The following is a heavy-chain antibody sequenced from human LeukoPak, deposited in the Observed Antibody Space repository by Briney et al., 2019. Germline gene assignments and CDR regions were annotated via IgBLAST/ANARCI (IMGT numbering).Heavy chain of an antibody. CDR2: INHSGST. D-gene: IGHD3-16*02. V-gene: IGHV4-30-4*08. J-gene: IGHJ4*02. Sequence: PSQTLSLTCTVSGGSISSGDYYWSWIRQPPGKGLEWIGEINHSGSTNYNPSLKSRVTISVDTSKNQFSLKLSSVTAADTAVYYCARGTPYYDYVWGSYRYKGEFDYWGQGTLVTVSS. CDR1: GGSISSGDYY. CDR3: ARGTPYYDYVWGSYRYKGEFDY.